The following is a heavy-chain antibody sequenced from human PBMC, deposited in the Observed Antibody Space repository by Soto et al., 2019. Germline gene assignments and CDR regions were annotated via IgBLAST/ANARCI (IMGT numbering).Heavy chain of an antibody. V-gene: IGHV3-23*01. J-gene: IGHJ4*02. D-gene: IGHD3-22*01. CDR1: GCTYVKYA. CDR2: ISGDAGRT. CDR3: VKDTVVVINRGDFDY. Sequence: EVQMLESGGAWVQPGGSLRLSCEASGCTYVKYAMSWIRQAPGKGLEWVSGISGDAGRTFYVGCVKGRLTMSRDNCKNAMYLPLIRIRVEDTAVYYCVKDTVVVINRGDFDYWGQGSLVTVS.